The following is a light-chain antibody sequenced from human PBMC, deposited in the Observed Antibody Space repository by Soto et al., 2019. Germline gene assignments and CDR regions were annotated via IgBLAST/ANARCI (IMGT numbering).Light chain of an antibody. V-gene: IGLV2-8*01. CDR3: SSYAGNNNVV. CDR1: SSDVGGYHY. CDR2: EVS. Sequence: QSALTQPPSASGSPGQSVTISCTGTSSDVGGYHYVSWYQQHPGKAPKLMIYEVSKRPSGVPDRFSGSKSGNTASLTVSGRQAEDEADYYCSSYAGNNNVVFGGGTKLTVL. J-gene: IGLJ2*01.